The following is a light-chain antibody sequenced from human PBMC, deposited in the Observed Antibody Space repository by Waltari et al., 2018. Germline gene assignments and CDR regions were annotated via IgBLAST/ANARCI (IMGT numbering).Light chain of an antibody. J-gene: IGKJ4*01. Sequence: EVVLTQFPATLSVSPGDRATLSCRASESVNTSLAWYQQKPGQAPRLLIWDASNRATGVPTRISGRGSGTEFTLTISSLQPDDSAIYFCQQGTGGPTFGGGTRVEIK. CDR3: QQGTGGPT. CDR2: DAS. V-gene: IGKV3-11*01. CDR1: ESVNTS.